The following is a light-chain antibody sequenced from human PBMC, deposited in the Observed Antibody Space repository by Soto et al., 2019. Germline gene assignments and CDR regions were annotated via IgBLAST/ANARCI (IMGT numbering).Light chain of an antibody. CDR2: GAS. CDR1: QSVSSD. J-gene: IGKJ1*01. Sequence: ELVMTQSPATLSVSPGERATLSCRASQSVSSDLAWYHQKPGQAPRLLIYGASTRATGITARFSGSGSGTEFTLTINSLQSEDFAVYYCQQYNNWPRTFGQGTKVEIK. V-gene: IGKV3-15*01. CDR3: QQYNNWPRT.